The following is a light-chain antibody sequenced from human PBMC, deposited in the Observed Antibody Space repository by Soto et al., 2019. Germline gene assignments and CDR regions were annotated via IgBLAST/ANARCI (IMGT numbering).Light chain of an antibody. Sequence: QSVVTKPPSVSGAPGQRVAISCTWSSSNIGAGYDVHWYQQRPGTAPKLLIFGNINRPSGAPDRFSGSKSGTSASLAITGLKAEDEGDYYCQSYDSTLSARYVFGTGTKVTVL. J-gene: IGLJ1*01. CDR3: QSYDSTLSARYV. CDR2: GNI. CDR1: SSNIGAGYD. V-gene: IGLV1-40*01.